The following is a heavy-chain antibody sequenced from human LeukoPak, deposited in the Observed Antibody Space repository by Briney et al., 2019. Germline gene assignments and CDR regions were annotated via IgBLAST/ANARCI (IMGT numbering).Heavy chain of an antibody. Sequence: PGGSLRLSCAASGFTFSNYAMSWVRQAPGKGLEWVGSIKSKTDGGTTDYAAPVKGRFTISRDDSKNTLYLQMNSLKTEDTAVYYCTTDYVGGSGWFRPHPKRFDYWGQGTLVTVSS. CDR2: IKSKTDGGTT. CDR1: GFTFSNYA. D-gene: IGHD6-19*01. V-gene: IGHV3-15*01. J-gene: IGHJ4*02. CDR3: TTDYVGGSGWFRPHPKRFDY.